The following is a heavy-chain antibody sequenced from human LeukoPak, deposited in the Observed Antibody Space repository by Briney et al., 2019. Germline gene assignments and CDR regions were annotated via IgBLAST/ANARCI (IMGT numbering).Heavy chain of an antibody. D-gene: IGHD2-2*01. V-gene: IGHV1-18*01. CDR2: ISGNNDNP. CDR3: ARDGTSTDDY. Sequence: GASVKVSCKTSGYTFSNFGISWVRQAPEQGLEWMGWISGNNDNPNYGQKFQGRFTVTTDSSTSTAYMELRNLRSDDTAVYYCARDGTSTDDYWGQGTLVTVSS. CDR1: GYTFSNFG. J-gene: IGHJ4*02.